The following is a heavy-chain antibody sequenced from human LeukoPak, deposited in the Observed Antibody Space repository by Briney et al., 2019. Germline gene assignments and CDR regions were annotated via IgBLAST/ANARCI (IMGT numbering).Heavy chain of an antibody. J-gene: IGHJ4*02. CDR1: GYTLTELS. CDR2: FDPEDGET. Sequence: ASVKVSCKVSGYTLTELSMHWVRQAPGKGLEWMGGFDPEDGETIYAQKFQGRVTMTEDTSTDTAYMELSGLRSEDTAVYYCATYYGSGRNYFDYWGPGNPGHRLL. D-gene: IGHD3-10*01. CDR3: ATYYGSGRNYFDY. V-gene: IGHV1-24*01.